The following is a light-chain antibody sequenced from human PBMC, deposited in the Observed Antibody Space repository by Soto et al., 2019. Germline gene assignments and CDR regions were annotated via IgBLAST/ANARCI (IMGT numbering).Light chain of an antibody. Sequence: DIQMTQSPSTLSASVGDRXXIXXXASQSISSWLAWYQQKPGKAPKLLIYDASSLESGVSSRFSGSGSGTEFTLTISSLQPDDFATYYCQQYNSYSGTFGQGTKVDIK. V-gene: IGKV1-5*01. J-gene: IGKJ1*01. CDR3: QQYNSYSGT. CDR1: QSISSW. CDR2: DAS.